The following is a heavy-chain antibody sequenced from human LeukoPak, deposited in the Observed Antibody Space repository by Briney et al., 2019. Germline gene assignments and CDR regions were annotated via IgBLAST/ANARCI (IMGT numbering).Heavy chain of an antibody. CDR1: GYTFRNSG. Sequence: ASVKVSCKASGYTFRNSGITWVRQAPGQGLEWMGWIGTYNGNTDYAQKFQGRVIMIADTSTTTAHMELRSLRSDDTAVYYCARGRLKRERFTKVAGALDYWGQGTRVTVSS. D-gene: IGHD6-19*01. V-gene: IGHV1-18*01. CDR3: ARGRLKRERFTKVAGALDY. J-gene: IGHJ4*02. CDR2: IGTYNGNT.